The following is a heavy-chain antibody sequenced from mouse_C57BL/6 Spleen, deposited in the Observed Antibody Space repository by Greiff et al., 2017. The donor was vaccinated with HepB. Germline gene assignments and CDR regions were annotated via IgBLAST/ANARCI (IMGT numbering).Heavy chain of an antibody. CDR3: ARRGYGSSYRYFDV. Sequence: QVQLQQPGAELVKPGASVKLSCKASGYTFTSYWMHWVKQRPGQGLEWIGMIHPNSGSTNYNEKFKSKATLTVDQSSSTAYMQLSSLTSEDSAVYYCARRGYGSSYRYFDVWGTGTTVTVSS. CDR1: GYTFTSYW. J-gene: IGHJ1*03. D-gene: IGHD1-1*01. V-gene: IGHV1-64*01. CDR2: IHPNSGST.